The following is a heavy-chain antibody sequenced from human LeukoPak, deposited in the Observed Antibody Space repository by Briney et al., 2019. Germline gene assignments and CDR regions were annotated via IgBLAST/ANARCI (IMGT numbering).Heavy chain of an antibody. D-gene: IGHD1-26*01. CDR2: ISSSGSTI. J-gene: IGHJ4*02. CDR3: AREGTWSYYYDY. CDR1: GFTFSDYY. Sequence: GGSLRLSCAASGFTFSDYYMSWIRQAPGKGLEWVSYISSSGSTIYYADSVKGRFTISRDNSKNTLYLQMNSLRAGDTAVYYCAREGTWSYYYDYWGQGTLVTVSS. V-gene: IGHV3-11*04.